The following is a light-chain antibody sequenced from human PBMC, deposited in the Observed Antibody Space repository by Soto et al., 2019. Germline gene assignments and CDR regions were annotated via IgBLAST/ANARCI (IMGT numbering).Light chain of an antibody. CDR1: SSDVGSYNL. V-gene: IGLV2-23*01. CDR3: SSYAGHVV. Sequence: QSALTQPASVSGSPGQSITISCTGTSSDVGSYNLVSWYQQYPGKAPKLMIYEGTNRPSGVSNRFSGSKSGNTASLTISGLQAEDEAHYYCSSYAGHVVFGGGTKLTVL. J-gene: IGLJ2*01. CDR2: EGT.